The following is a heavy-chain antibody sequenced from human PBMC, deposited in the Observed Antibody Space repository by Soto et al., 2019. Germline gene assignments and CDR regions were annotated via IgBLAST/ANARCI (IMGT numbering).Heavy chain of an antibody. V-gene: IGHV1-69*06. CDR1: GGTFSSYA. CDR2: IIPIFGTA. CDR3: ARGGDYDLTYYYYYGMDV. J-gene: IGHJ6*02. D-gene: IGHD5-12*01. Sequence: SVKVSCKASGGTFSSYAISWVRQAPGQGLEWMGGIIPIFGTANYAQKFQGRVTITADKSTSTAYMELSSLRSEDTAVYYCARGGDYDLTYYYYYGMDVWGQGTTVTVSS.